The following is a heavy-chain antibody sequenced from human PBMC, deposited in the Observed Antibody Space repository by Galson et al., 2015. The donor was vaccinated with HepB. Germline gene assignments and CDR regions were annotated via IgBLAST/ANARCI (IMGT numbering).Heavy chain of an antibody. CDR1: GFTFSSYS. V-gene: IGHV3-21*01. D-gene: IGHD1-26*01. CDR3: ARDMGATNAFDI. CDR2: ISSSSSYI. Sequence: LRLSCAASGFTFSSYSMNWVRQAPGKGLEWVSSISSSSSYIYYADSVKGRFTISRDNAKNSLYLQMNSLRAEDTAVYYCARDMGATNAFDIWGQGTMVTVSS. J-gene: IGHJ3*02.